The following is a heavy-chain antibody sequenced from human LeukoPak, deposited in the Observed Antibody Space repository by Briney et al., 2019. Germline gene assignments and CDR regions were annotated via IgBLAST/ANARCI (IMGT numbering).Heavy chain of an antibody. J-gene: IGHJ5*02. CDR3: ASSNYYGSRNFDP. V-gene: IGHV4-34*01. D-gene: IGHD3-10*01. Sequence: SETLSLACAVYGGSFSGYYWSWIRQPPGKGLEWIGEINHSGSTNYNPSLKSRVTISVDTSKNQFSLKLSSVTAADTAVYYCASSNYYGSRNFDPWGQGTLVTVSS. CDR1: GGSFSGYY. CDR2: INHSGST.